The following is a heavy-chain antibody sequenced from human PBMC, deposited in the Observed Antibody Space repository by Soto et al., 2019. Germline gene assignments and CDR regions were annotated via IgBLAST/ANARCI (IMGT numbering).Heavy chain of an antibody. D-gene: IGHD2-15*01. V-gene: IGHV2-70*11. J-gene: IGHJ6*02. CDR1: GFSLSTSGMC. Sequence: TLSLTCTVSGFSLSTSGMCVSWIRQPPGKALEWLARIDWDDDKYYSTSLKTRLTISKDTSKNQVVLTMTNMDPVDTATYYCARIRLGYCSGGSCYPPYYYYYGMDVWGQGTTVTVSS. CDR3: ARIRLGYCSGGSCYPPYYYYYGMDV. CDR2: IDWDDDK.